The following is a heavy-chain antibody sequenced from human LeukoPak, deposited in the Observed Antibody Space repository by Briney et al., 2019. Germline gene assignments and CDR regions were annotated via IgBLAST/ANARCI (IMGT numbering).Heavy chain of an antibody. CDR1: GYSISSGYY. J-gene: IGHJ5*02. CDR3: ARGPVPAAFNWFDP. D-gene: IGHD2-2*01. Sequence: SETLSLTCAASGYSISSGYYCGWLQQPPGKGVGWIGIIYHSGSTYYNPSLKSRVTISVDTSKNQSSLKLSSVSAADTAVYYCARGPVPAAFNWFDPWGQGTLVTVSS. CDR2: IYHSGST. V-gene: IGHV4-38-2*01.